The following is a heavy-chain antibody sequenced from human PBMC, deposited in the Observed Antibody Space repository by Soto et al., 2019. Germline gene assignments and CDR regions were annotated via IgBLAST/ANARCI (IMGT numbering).Heavy chain of an antibody. Sequence: EVHLVESGGGLVQPGGSLRLSCAATGFSFSVSYMTWVRQAPGKGLEWVATIKEDGSEKYYADSVRGRFTISKDNAERSLWLQMSSLRAEDTAVYYCANLGFGDYGGYVGSDYWGQGTLVTVSS. CDR3: ANLGFGDYGGYVGSDY. D-gene: IGHD5-12*01. CDR1: GFSFSVSY. J-gene: IGHJ4*02. V-gene: IGHV3-7*05. CDR2: IKEDGSEK.